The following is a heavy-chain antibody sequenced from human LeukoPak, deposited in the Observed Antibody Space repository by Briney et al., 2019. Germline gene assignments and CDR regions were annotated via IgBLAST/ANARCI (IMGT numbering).Heavy chain of an antibody. V-gene: IGHV3-23*01. Sequence: GGTLRLPCAASGFTFGSFGMSWVRQAPGKGLEWVSAISSTGGTAYYADSVKGRFTISRDNSKNTLYLQMNSPRAEDTAIYYCAKNGDRGAYCSGGSCYPYYYYNMDVWGKGTTVTISS. CDR1: GFTFGSFG. J-gene: IGHJ6*03. CDR2: ISSTGGTA. CDR3: AKNGDRGAYCSGGSCYPYYYYNMDV. D-gene: IGHD2-15*01.